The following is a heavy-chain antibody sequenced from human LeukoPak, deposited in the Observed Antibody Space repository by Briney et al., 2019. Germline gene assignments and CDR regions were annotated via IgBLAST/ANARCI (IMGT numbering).Heavy chain of an antibody. Sequence: GASVKVSCKASGYTFTVYYMHLVRQAPGQRPEWVGWINPNSGCKNYAQKFQGRVTMTRDTSISTAYMELSRLRSDDTAVYYCARMVDWVAFDIWGQGTMVTVSS. CDR3: ARMVDWVAFDI. CDR1: GYTFTVYY. J-gene: IGHJ3*02. CDR2: INPNSGCK. D-gene: IGHD2-15*01. V-gene: IGHV1-2*02.